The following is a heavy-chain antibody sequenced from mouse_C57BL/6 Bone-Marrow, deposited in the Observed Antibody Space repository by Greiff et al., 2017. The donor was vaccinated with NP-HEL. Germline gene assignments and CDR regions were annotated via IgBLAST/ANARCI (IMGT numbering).Heavy chain of an antibody. Sequence: EVQLQQSGPVLVKPGASVKMSCKASGYTFTDYYMNWVKQSHGKSLEWIGVINPYNGGTSYNQKFKGKATLTVDKSSSTAYMELNSLTSEDSAVYYCARLVTTRGPRAMDYWGQGTSVTVSS. J-gene: IGHJ4*01. CDR1: GYTFTDYY. D-gene: IGHD2-2*01. CDR3: ARLVTTRGPRAMDY. CDR2: INPYNGGT. V-gene: IGHV1-19*01.